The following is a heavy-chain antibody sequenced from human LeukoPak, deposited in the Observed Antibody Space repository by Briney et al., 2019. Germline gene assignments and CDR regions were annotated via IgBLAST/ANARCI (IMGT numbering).Heavy chain of an antibody. J-gene: IGHJ4*02. CDR1: GFTFSNYW. CDR3: ARTIREQWLTIDY. Sequence: PGGSLRLSCAASGFTFSNYWMNWVRQAPGKGLEWVANIKQDGSAKYYVDSVKGRFTISRDNAKNSLYLQVNSLGAEDTAVYYCARTIREQWLTIDYWGQGTLVTFSS. V-gene: IGHV3-7*04. CDR2: IKQDGSAK. D-gene: IGHD6-19*01.